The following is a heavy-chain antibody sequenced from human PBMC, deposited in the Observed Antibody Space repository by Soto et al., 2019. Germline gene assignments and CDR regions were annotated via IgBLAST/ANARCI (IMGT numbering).Heavy chain of an antibody. Sequence: GGSLRLSCAASGFTFSSYWLSWVRQAPGRGLEWVANIKQDGSEKYYVDSVKGRFTISRDNAKNSLDLQMNSLRAEDTAVYYCARSPYSGHDLGYWGQGTLVTVSS. D-gene: IGHD5-12*01. V-gene: IGHV3-7*05. J-gene: IGHJ4*02. CDR2: IKQDGSEK. CDR3: ARSPYSGHDLGY. CDR1: GFTFSSYW.